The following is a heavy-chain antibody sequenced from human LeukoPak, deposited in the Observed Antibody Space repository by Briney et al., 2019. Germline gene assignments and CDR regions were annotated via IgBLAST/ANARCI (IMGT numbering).Heavy chain of an antibody. CDR3: ARVGSSWYALRYYFDY. V-gene: IGHV1-8*01. D-gene: IGHD6-13*01. CDR1: GYTFTSYD. Sequence: GASVKVSCKASGYTFTSYDINWVRQATGQGLEWMGWMNPNSGNTGYAQKFQGRVTMTRDTSISTAYMELSRLRSDDTAVYYCARVGSSWYALRYYFDYWGQGTLVTVSS. CDR2: MNPNSGNT. J-gene: IGHJ4*02.